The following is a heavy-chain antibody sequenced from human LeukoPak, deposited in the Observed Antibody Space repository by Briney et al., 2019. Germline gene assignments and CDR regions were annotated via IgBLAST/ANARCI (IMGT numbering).Heavy chain of an antibody. Sequence: ASVKVSCKASGYTFTSYYMHWVRQAPGQGLEWMGIINPSGGSTSYAQKFQGRVTITADKSTSTAYMELSSLRSEDTAVYYCARGLYYYDSSGYFDYWGQGTLVTVSS. J-gene: IGHJ4*02. D-gene: IGHD3-22*01. CDR3: ARGLYYYDSSGYFDY. CDR1: GYTFTSYY. CDR2: INPSGGST. V-gene: IGHV1-46*01.